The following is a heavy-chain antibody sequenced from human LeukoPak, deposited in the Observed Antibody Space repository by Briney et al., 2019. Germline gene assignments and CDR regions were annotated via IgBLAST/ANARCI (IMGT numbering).Heavy chain of an antibody. CDR2: NYHAGST. CDR3: ARATHYSASTGGPYMDV. J-gene: IGHJ6*03. CDR1: GGSNSRGGYL. Sequence: TLSLTCTVSGGSNSRGGYLWNWIRQHPGKGLEWIAHNYHAGSTHDNPSLRGRVAISLDTSANQFSLRLSSVTAADTAVYFCARATHYSASTGGPYMDVWGQGTTVTVSS. V-gene: IGHV4-31*03. D-gene: IGHD3-22*01.